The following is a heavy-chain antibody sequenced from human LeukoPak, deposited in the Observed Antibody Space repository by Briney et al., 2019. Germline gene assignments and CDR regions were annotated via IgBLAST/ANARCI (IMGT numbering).Heavy chain of an antibody. CDR1: SYSISSGYY. CDR2: IYHSGST. J-gene: IGHJ4*02. Sequence: PSETLSLTCVVSSYSISSGYYWGWIRQPPGKGLEWIGTIYHSGSTYYNPSLKSRVTISVDTSKNQFSLKLSSVTAADTAVYYCARESRLSSGWYMDYWGQGTLVTVSS. CDR3: ARESRLSSGWYMDY. D-gene: IGHD6-19*01. V-gene: IGHV4-38-2*02.